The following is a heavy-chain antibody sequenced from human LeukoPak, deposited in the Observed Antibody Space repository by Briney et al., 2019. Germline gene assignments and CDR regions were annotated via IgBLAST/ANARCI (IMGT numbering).Heavy chain of an antibody. Sequence: AGGSLRLSCAASGFTFSSYAMSWVRQAPGKGLEWVSAISGSGGSTYYADSVKGRFTISRDNSKNTLYLQMNSLRAEDTAVYYCARATPLNYYDSSGYFDYWGQGTLVTVSS. CDR1: GFTFSSYA. J-gene: IGHJ4*02. CDR2: ISGSGGST. CDR3: ARATPLNYYDSSGYFDY. D-gene: IGHD3-22*01. V-gene: IGHV3-23*01.